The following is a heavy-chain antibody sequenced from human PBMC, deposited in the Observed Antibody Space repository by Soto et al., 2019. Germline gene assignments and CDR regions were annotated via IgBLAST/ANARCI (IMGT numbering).Heavy chain of an antibody. CDR3: AKGYSSGWGP. Sequence: EARLLESGGGLIQPGGSLRLSCEASGFNFGAYAMSWVRQAPGKGLEWVSGISGSSSGTYYTDSVKGRFTISRDNSKNTVYLQMNSLRGEDTAVYYCAKGYSSGWGPWGQGTLVTVSS. CDR2: ISGSSSGT. V-gene: IGHV3-23*01. J-gene: IGHJ4*02. D-gene: IGHD6-19*01. CDR1: GFNFGAYA.